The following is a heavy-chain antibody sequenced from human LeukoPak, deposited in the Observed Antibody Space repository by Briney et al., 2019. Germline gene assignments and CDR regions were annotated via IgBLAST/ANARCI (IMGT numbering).Heavy chain of an antibody. J-gene: IGHJ4*02. D-gene: IGHD3-22*01. CDR3: AREGWYYYDSSGYYYVL. V-gene: IGHV4-4*07. Sequence: SETLSLTCTVSGGSISSYYWSWIRQPAGKGLEWIGRIYTSGSTNYNPSLKSRVTISVDKSKNQFSLKLSSVTAADTAVYYCAREGWYYYDSSGYYYVLWGQGTLVTVSS. CDR2: IYTSGST. CDR1: GGSISSYY.